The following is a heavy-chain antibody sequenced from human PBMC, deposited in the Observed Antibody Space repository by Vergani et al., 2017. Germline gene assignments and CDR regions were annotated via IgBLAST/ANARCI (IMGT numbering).Heavy chain of an antibody. CDR3: ARDRELGWGPFDY. Sequence: EVQLVESGGGLVQPGGSLRLSCAASGFTFSSYWMSWVRQAPGKGLEWVANIKQDGSEKYYVDSVKGRFTISRDNAKNSLYLQMNSLRAEDTAVYYCARDRELGWGPFDYWGQGTLVTVSS. J-gene: IGHJ4*02. D-gene: IGHD2-21*02. CDR1: GFTFSSYW. CDR2: IKQDGSEK. V-gene: IGHV3-7*01.